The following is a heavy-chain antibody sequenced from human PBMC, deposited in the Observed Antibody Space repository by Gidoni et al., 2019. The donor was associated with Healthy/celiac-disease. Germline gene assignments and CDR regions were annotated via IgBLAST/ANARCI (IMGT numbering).Heavy chain of an antibody. CDR1: GGSISSSSYY. CDR2: IYYSGST. V-gene: IGHV4-39*02. D-gene: IGHD3-3*01. J-gene: IGHJ6*02. CDR3: AREDYDFWSGPNGMDV. Sequence: QLQLQESGPGLVKPSETLSLTCTVSGGSISSSSYYWGWIRQPPGKGLEWIGSIYYSGSTYYNPSLKSRVTISVDTSKNQFSLKLSSVTAADTAVYYCAREDYDFWSGPNGMDVWGQGTTVTVSS.